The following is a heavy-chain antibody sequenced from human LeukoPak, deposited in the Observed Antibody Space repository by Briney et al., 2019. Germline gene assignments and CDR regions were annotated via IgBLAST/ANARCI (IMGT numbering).Heavy chain of an antibody. D-gene: IGHD5-24*01. Sequence: GGSLRLSCSASGFAFNTYTMHWVRQAPGKGLEWVAVISSDQTNKYYADSVKGRFTISRDNSENTLYMQMSSLGAEDTAIYYCAKDRDGYNPDYWGQGTLVTVSS. CDR3: AKDRDGYNPDY. J-gene: IGHJ4*02. CDR1: GFAFNTYT. CDR2: ISSDQTNK. V-gene: IGHV3-30*04.